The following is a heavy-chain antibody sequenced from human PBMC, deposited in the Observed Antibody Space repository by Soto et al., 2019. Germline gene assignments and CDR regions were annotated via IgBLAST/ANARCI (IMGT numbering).Heavy chain of an antibody. J-gene: IGHJ3*02. CDR3: ARDYALGFDI. CDR1: AFTLSSYW. CDR2: IKPDGSEK. D-gene: IGHD2-2*01. Sequence: EVQLVESGGGLVQPGGSLRLSCEASAFTLSSYWMSWVRQAPGKGLEWVANIKPDGSEKYYVDSVKGRFTISRDNTKNSLYLQMSTVRPEDTAIYYCARDYALGFDIWGQGTLVTVSS. V-gene: IGHV3-7*01.